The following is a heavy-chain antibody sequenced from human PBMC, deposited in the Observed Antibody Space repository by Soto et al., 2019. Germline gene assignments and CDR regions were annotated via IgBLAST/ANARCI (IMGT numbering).Heavy chain of an antibody. D-gene: IGHD1-1*01. CDR3: AANKMNWNDELINYYCGMDV. V-gene: IGHV1-69*01. CDR2: IIPIFGTA. CDR1: GGTFSSYA. J-gene: IGHJ6*02. Sequence: QVQLVQSGAEVKKPGSSVKVSCKASGGTFSSYAISWVRQAPGQGLEWMGGIIPIFGTANYAQKFQGRVTITADESTSTAYMELSSLRSEDTAVYYCAANKMNWNDELINYYCGMDVWGQGTTVTVSS.